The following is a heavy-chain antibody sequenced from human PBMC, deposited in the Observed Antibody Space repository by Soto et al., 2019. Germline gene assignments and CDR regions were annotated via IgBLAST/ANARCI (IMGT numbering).Heavy chain of an antibody. V-gene: IGHV1-69*01. CDR1: GGTFSSYA. CDR2: IIPIFGTA. CDR3: CLYDSIGYYYWSLDY. D-gene: IGHD3-22*01. Sequence: QVQLVQSGAEVKKPGSSVKVSCKASGGTFSSYAISWVRHAPGQGLEWMGGIIPIFGTANYAQKFQGRVTITADESTSTAYMELSSLRSEDTAVYYFCLYDSIGYYYWSLDYWGQGTLVTVS. J-gene: IGHJ4*02.